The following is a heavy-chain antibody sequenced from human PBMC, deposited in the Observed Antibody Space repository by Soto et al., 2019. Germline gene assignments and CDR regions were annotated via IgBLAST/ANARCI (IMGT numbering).Heavy chain of an antibody. J-gene: IGHJ4*02. CDR1: GFTFSSYG. D-gene: IGHD6-19*01. Sequence: PGGSLRLSCAASGFTFSSYGMHWVRQAPGKGLEWVSSTSSSSSYIYYADSVKGRFTISRDNAKNSLYLQMNSLRAEDTAVYYCASAGIAVSWYFDYWGQGTLVTVSS. CDR3: ASAGIAVSWYFDY. V-gene: IGHV3-21*01. CDR2: TSSSSSYI.